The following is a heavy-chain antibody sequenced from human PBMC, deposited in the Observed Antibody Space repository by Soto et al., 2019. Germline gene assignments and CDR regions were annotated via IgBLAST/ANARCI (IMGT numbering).Heavy chain of an antibody. D-gene: IGHD4-17*01. CDR2: IWYDGSNK. Sequence: PGGSLRLSCAASGFTFSSYGMHWVRQAPGKGLEWVAVIWYDGSNKYYADSVKGRFTISRDNSKNTLYLQMNSLRAEDTAVYYCARDTAPYYGDCNFDYWGQGTLVTVSS. CDR3: ARDTAPYYGDCNFDY. V-gene: IGHV3-33*01. CDR1: GFTFSSYG. J-gene: IGHJ4*02.